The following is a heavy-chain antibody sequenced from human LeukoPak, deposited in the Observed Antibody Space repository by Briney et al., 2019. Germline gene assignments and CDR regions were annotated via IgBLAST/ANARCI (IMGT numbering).Heavy chain of an antibody. V-gene: IGHV1-69*04. J-gene: IGHJ2*01. CDR1: GGTFSSYA. CDR3: AREGSTVPWYFDL. CDR2: IIPILGIA. Sequence: SVKVSCTTSGGTFSSYAISWVRQAPGQGLEWMGRIIPILGIANYAQKFQGRVTITADKSTNTAYMQLSSLRSEDTAVYYCAREGSTVPWYFDLWGRGTLVTVSS. D-gene: IGHD4-17*01.